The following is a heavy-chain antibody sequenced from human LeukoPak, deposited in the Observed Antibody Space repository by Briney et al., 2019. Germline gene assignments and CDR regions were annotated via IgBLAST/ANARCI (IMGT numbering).Heavy chain of an antibody. Sequence: PGGSLRLSCAASGFSVGSKYMSWVRQAPGKGLEWVSAISGSGGSTYYADSVKGRFTISRDNSKNTLYLQMNSLRAEDTALYYCARVVYDFWSAYDYWGQGTLVTVSS. CDR1: GFSVGSKY. D-gene: IGHD3-3*01. J-gene: IGHJ4*02. V-gene: IGHV3-23*01. CDR2: ISGSGGST. CDR3: ARVVYDFWSAYDY.